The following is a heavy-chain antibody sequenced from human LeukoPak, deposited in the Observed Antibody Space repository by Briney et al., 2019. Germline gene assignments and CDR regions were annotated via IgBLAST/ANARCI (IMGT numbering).Heavy chain of an antibody. Sequence: SRTLSLTCAISGDSVSSNSAAWNWIRQSPSRGLEWLGRTYYRSKWYNDYAVSVKSRITINPDTSKNQFSLQLNSVTPEDTAVYYCASLSVTTDWFDPWGQGTLVTVSS. J-gene: IGHJ5*02. CDR3: ASLSVTTDWFDP. CDR1: GDSVSSNSAA. CDR2: TYYRSKWYN. D-gene: IGHD4-17*01. V-gene: IGHV6-1*01.